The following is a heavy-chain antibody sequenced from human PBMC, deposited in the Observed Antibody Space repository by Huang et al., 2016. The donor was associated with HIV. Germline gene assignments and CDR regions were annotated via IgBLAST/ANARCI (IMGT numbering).Heavy chain of an antibody. V-gene: IGHV3-30-3*01. Sequence: QVLLVESGGGAVQPGRSLELSCAASGFPFSNYAMYWVRQAPGRGLEWVAHISYDGTKKYYTDSVEGRFTISRDNSKNTQYLHMKNLKTEDTAVYFCARDQWLGQYFDYWGQGTLVTVSS. CDR1: GFPFSNYA. D-gene: IGHD6-19*01. J-gene: IGHJ4*02. CDR3: ARDQWLGQYFDY. CDR2: ISYDGTKK.